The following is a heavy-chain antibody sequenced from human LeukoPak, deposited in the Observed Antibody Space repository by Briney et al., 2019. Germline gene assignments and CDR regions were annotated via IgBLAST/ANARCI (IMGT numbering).Heavy chain of an antibody. V-gene: IGHV4-34*01. J-gene: IGHJ4*02. CDR1: GRSFSGYY. CDR3: AKRGWLRPFDY. CDR2: INHSGST. D-gene: IGHD5-12*01. Sequence: PSETLSLTCAVYGRSFSGYYWSWIRQPPGKGLEWIGEINHSGSTNYNPSLKSRVTISVDTSKNQFSLKLSSVTAADTAVYYCAKRGWLRPFDYWGQGTLVTVSS.